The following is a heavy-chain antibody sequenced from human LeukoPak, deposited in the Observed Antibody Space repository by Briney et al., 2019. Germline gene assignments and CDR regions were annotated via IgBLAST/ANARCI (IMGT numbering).Heavy chain of an antibody. CDR2: IYHSGST. J-gene: IGHJ5*02. CDR1: GYSISSGYY. V-gene: IGHV4-38-2*02. Sequence: PSETLSLTCTVSGYSISSGYYWGWIRQPPGKGLEWIGSIYHSGSTYYNPSLKSRVTISVDTSKNQFSLKLSSVTAADTAVYYCARSRRTRYTYSSSYYNWFDPWGQGTLVTVSS. D-gene: IGHD6-6*01. CDR3: ARSRRTRYTYSSSYYNWFDP.